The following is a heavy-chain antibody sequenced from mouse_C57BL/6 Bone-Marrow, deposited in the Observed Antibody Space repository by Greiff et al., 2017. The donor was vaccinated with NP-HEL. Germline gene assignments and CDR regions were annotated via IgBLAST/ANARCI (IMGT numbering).Heavy chain of an antibody. CDR1: GYTFTDYY. J-gene: IGHJ4*01. V-gene: IGHV1-76*01. CDR2: IYPGSGNT. D-gene: IGHD2-4*01. CDR3: ARGVYYDYGGTVYYYAMDY. Sequence: QVQLQQSGAELVRPGASVKLSCKASGYTFTDYYINWVKQRPGQGLEWIARIYPGSGNTYYNEKFKGKATLTAEKSSSTAYMQLSSLTSEDSAVYFCARGVYYDYGGTVYYYAMDYWGQGTSVTVSS.